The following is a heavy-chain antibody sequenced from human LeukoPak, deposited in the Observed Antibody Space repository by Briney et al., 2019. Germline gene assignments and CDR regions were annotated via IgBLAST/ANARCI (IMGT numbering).Heavy chain of an antibody. D-gene: IGHD3-9*01. CDR3: GKTDIYLNPIDY. CDR1: GVSISSSEW. J-gene: IGHJ4*02. V-gene: IGHV4-4*02. CDR2: IHRAGRT. Sequence: PSGTLSLTCAVSGVSISSSEWWIWVRPPPGQGLEWIGEIHRAGRTRYNPSLKSRVTMSMDYSKNQFSLNVSSVTAADTAIYYCGKTDIYLNPIDYWGPGSLVTVSS.